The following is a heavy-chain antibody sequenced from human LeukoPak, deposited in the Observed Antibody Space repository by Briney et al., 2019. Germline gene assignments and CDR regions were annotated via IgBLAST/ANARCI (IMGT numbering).Heavy chain of an antibody. D-gene: IGHD1-1*01. CDR2: VRPYNGDP. J-gene: IGHJ3*01. V-gene: IGHV1-18*04. CDR1: GDIFRRYG. CDR3: ARPYSANWRPPPYRIDV. Sequence: ASVKVSCKGSGDIFRRYGVTWARQAPGQGPEWIGCVRPYNGDPEYAQTFQGRVTMSTDTSTDTSYIEVRSLGSDHTRVYYCARPYSANWRPPPYRIDVLGQG.